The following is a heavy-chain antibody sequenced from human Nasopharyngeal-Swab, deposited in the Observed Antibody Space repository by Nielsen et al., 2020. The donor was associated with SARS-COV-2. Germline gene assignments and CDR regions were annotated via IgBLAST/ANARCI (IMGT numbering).Heavy chain of an antibody. CDR1: GFTFSSYS. D-gene: IGHD5-18*01. Sequence: GESLKISCAASGFTFSSYSMNWVRQAPGKGLEWVSSISSSSSYIYYADSVKGRFTISRDNAKNSRYLQMNSLRAEDTAVYYCARDLYSYGRHFDYWGKGTLVTVSS. CDR3: ARDLYSYGRHFDY. J-gene: IGHJ4*02. V-gene: IGHV3-21*01. CDR2: ISSSSSYI.